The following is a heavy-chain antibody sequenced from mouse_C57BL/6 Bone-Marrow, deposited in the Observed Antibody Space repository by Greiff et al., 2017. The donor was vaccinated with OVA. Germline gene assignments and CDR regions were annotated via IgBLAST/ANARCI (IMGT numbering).Heavy chain of an antibody. CDR1: GYTFTSYW. J-gene: IGHJ2*01. V-gene: IGHV1-64*01. Sequence: VKLQQPGAELVKPGASVKLSCKASGYTFTSYWMHWVKQRPGPGLEWIGMIHPNSGSTNYNEKFKSKATLTVDKSSSTAYMQLSSLTSEDSAVYYCARSLRYFDYWGQGTTLTVSS. CDR3: ARSLRYFDY. D-gene: IGHD1-1*01. CDR2: IHPNSGST.